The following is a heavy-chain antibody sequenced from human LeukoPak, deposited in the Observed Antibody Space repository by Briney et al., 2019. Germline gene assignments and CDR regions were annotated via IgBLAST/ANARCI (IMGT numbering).Heavy chain of an antibody. J-gene: IGHJ3*02. CDR2: ISGSGGST. Sequence: GGSLRLSCVASGFTFSNYAMSWVRQAPGKGLEWVSAISGSGGSTYYADSVKGRFTISRDNSKNTLYLQMNSLRAEDTAVYYCANCGGDCYSVGAFDIWGQGTMVTVSS. CDR1: GFTFSNYA. CDR3: ANCGGDCYSVGAFDI. V-gene: IGHV3-23*01. D-gene: IGHD2-21*02.